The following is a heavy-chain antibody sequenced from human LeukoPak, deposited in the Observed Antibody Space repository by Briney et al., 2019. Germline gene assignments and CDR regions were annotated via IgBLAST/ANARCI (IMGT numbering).Heavy chain of an antibody. CDR2: IKSDGST. J-gene: IGHJ1*01. CDR3: ARAPSEIGGYYPEYFRH. CDR1: GFTFSTYW. D-gene: IGHD3-22*01. V-gene: IGHV3-74*01. Sequence: GGSLRLSRAASGFTFSTYWMHWVHQAPGKGLVWVSRIKSDGSTNYADSVKGRFTISRDNAKNTVSLQMNSLRPEDTGVYYCARAPSEIGGYYPEYFRHWGQGTLVTVSS.